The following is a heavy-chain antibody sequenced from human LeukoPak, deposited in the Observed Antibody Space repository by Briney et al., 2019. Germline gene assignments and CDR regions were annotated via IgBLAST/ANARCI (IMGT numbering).Heavy chain of an antibody. CDR2: ISGSGGST. J-gene: IGHJ4*02. Sequence: GGSLRLSCAASGFTFSGYAMNWVRQAPGKGLEWVSGISGSGGSTFYADSVKGRFTISRDISKNTLYLQMNSLRAEDTAVYYCAKVKVFGSYDYWGQGPLVTVSS. CDR3: AKVKVFGSYDY. CDR1: GFTFSGYA. D-gene: IGHD3-3*01. V-gene: IGHV3-23*01.